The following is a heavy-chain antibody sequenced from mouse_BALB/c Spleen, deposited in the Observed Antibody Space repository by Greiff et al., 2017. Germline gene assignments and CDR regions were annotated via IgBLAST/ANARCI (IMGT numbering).Heavy chain of an antibody. CDR3: ASFGGIRAGFAY. V-gene: IGHV3-2*02. Sequence: DVKLQESGPGLVKPSQSLSLTCTVTGYSITSYYAWNWIRPFPGTKLEWMGYISYSGSTSYNPSLKSRISITRDTSKNQFFLKLNSVTTEDTATYYCASFGGIRAGFAYWGQGTLVTVSA. D-gene: IGHD2-12*01. CDR1: GYSITSYYA. CDR2: ISYSGST. J-gene: IGHJ3*01.